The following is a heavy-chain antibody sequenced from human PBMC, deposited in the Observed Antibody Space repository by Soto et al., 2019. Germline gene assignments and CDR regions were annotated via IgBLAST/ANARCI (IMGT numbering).Heavy chain of an antibody. D-gene: IGHD6-19*01. Sequence: QVQLVESGGGVVQPGRSLRLSCAASGFTLSSYGMHWVRQAPGKGLEWVAVISYDGSNKYYADSVKGRFTISRDNSKNTLYLQMNSLRAEDTAVYYCAKDREIAVYGMDVWGQGTTVTVSS. J-gene: IGHJ6*02. CDR3: AKDREIAVYGMDV. CDR2: ISYDGSNK. V-gene: IGHV3-30*18. CDR1: GFTLSSYG.